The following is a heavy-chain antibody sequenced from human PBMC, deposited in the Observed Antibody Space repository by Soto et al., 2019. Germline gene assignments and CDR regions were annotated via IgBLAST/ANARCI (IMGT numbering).Heavy chain of an antibody. CDR2: MNPNSGNT. J-gene: IGHJ5*02. V-gene: IGHV1-8*01. CDR3: ARGHDYFDYGDALWFDP. D-gene: IGHD4-17*01. CDR1: GYTFTSYD. Sequence: ASVKVSCTASGYTFTSYDSNWVRQATGQGLEWMGWMNPNSGNTGYAQKFQGRVTMTRNTSISTAYMELSSLRSEDTAVYYCARGHDYFDYGDALWFDPWGQGTLVTVSS.